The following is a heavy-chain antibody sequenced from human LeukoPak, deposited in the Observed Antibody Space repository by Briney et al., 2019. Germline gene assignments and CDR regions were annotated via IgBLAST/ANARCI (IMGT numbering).Heavy chain of an antibody. J-gene: IGHJ5*02. CDR3: ARDRERGFDP. Sequence: SETLSLTCTVSGGSISSYYWSWIRQPPGKGLEWIGYIYYSGSTNYNPSLKSRVTISVDTSKNQFSLKLSSATAADTAVYYCARDRERGFDPWGQGTLVTVSS. CDR1: GGSISSYY. V-gene: IGHV4-59*01. CDR2: IYYSGST.